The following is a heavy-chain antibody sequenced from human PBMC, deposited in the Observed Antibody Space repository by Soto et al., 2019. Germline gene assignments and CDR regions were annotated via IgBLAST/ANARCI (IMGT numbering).Heavy chain of an antibody. CDR2: IYNSGST. D-gene: IGHD3-16*01. V-gene: IGHV4-59*08. CDR3: ARNASGGRAFDI. Sequence: QLQMQESGPGLVKPSETLSLTCTVSGGSINSFYWSWIRQPPGKGLEWIGYIYNSGSTSCNPSIKSRVTMSLDTSKNQFSLTLNSVTAADTAVYFCARNASGGRAFDIWGQGTMVTVSS. CDR1: GGSINSFY. J-gene: IGHJ3*02.